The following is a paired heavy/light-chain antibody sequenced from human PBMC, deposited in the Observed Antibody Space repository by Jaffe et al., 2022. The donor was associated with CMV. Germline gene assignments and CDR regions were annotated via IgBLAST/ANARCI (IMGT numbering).Light chain of an antibody. J-gene: IGKJ3*01. Sequence: EIVLTQSPGTLSLSPGDRATLSCRASQSLGNNFLAWYQQKPGQAPRLLIYGASSRAADIPDRFSGSGSGTEFTLTISRLEPEDFAVYYCQQYGRAFGPGTQVEIK. CDR1: QSLGNNF. V-gene: IGKV3-20*01. CDR3: QQYGRA. CDR2: GAS.
Heavy chain of an antibody. D-gene: IGHD1-1*01. J-gene: IGHJ4*02. CDR2: ISPYNGDT. CDR3: ARRGRLKYCYGTTCALDE. V-gene: IGHV1-18*01. CDR1: DYSFMSYG. Sequence: QVRLVQSGGEVKKPGASVRVSCKASDYSFMSYGISWVRQVPGQGLEWMGWISPYNGDTEYAEKFQGRVTMSTDTSTSAAYMELRGLRSDDTAVYYCARRGRLKYCYGTTCALDEWGQGTLVTVSS.